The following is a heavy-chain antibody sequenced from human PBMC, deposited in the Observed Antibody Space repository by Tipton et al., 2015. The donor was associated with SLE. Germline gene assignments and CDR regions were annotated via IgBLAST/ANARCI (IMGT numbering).Heavy chain of an antibody. CDR1: GFTFSDYY. J-gene: IGHJ6*02. CDR2: ISSSGSSI. D-gene: IGHD2-2*01. CDR3: AKMGCSSTSCITYYYYYGMDV. Sequence: SLRLSCAASGFTFSDYYMSWIRQAPGKGLEWVSDISSSGSSIHYADSVKGRFTISRDNAKNSLYLQMNSLRAEDTAVYYCAKMGCSSTSCITYYYYYGMDVWGQGTTVTVSS. V-gene: IGHV3-11*01.